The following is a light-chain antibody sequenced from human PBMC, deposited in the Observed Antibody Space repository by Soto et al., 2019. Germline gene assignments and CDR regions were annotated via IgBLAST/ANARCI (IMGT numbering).Light chain of an antibody. CDR3: MQTLQTPLT. CDR1: QSLLYANGYNY. J-gene: IGKJ4*01. CDR2: LGS. Sequence: DIVMTQSPLSLPVTPGEPASISCRSSQSLLYANGYNYLGWYLQKPGQSPQLLIYLGSDRASGVPDRFSGSGSGTDFTLKISRVEDEDVGVYYGMQTLQTPLTFGGGTKVEIK. V-gene: IGKV2-28*01.